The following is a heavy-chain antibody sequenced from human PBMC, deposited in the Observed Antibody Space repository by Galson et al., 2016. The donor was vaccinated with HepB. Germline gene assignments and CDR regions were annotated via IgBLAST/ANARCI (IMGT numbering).Heavy chain of an antibody. CDR1: GFTFSHFA. Sequence: SLRLSCAASGFTFSHFAMSWVRQAAGKGLEWFSAISAGADRSYYADSVKGRFTISRDNSKNTLYLQMNSLRTEDTAVYYCAKDWGYCGGDCPVYFDLWGRGTLVTVSS. CDR3: AKDWGYCGGDCPVYFDL. CDR2: ISAGADRS. J-gene: IGHJ2*01. V-gene: IGHV3-23*01. D-gene: IGHD2-21*02.